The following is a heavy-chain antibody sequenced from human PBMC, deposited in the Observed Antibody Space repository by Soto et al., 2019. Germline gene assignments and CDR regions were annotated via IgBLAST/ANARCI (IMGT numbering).Heavy chain of an antibody. D-gene: IGHD5-12*01. J-gene: IGHJ4*02. CDR3: EITPESGMATNNFDY. CDR2: MNPNSGNT. V-gene: IGHV1-8*01. Sequence: GASVKVSCKASGYTFTSYDINWVRQATGQGLEWMGWMNPNSGNTGYAQKFQGRVTMTRNTSISTAYMELSSLRSEDTAVYYCEITPESGMATNNFDYWGQGTLVTVSS. CDR1: GYTFTSYD.